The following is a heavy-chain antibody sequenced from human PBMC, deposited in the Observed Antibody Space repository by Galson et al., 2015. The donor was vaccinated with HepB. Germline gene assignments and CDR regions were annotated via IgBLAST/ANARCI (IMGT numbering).Heavy chain of an antibody. V-gene: IGHV3-13*01. D-gene: IGHD3-22*01. J-gene: IGHJ6*02. Sequence: SLRLSCAASGFTLSRYDMHWVRQVTGKGLEWVSAISTAGDTYYPGSVKGRFTISRENAKNSLYLQMNSLRAGDTAVYYCVRDLYYDSGPYYGMDVWGQGTTVTVSS. CDR2: ISTAGDT. CDR1: GFTLSRYD. CDR3: VRDLYYDSGPYYGMDV.